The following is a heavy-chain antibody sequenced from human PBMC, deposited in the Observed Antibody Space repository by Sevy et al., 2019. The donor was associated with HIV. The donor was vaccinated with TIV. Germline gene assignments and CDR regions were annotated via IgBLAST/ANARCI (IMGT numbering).Heavy chain of an antibody. V-gene: IGHV1-18*04. CDR2: ISAYNGNT. Sequence: ASVKVSCKASGYTFTSYGISWVRQAPGQGLEWMGWISAYNGNTNYAQKLQGRATMTTDTSTRTAYMELRSLKSDDTAVYYCARGRGCSGGSCYSRWEYYYYYMDVWGKGTTVTVSS. D-gene: IGHD2-15*01. CDR3: ARGRGCSGGSCYSRWEYYYYYMDV. CDR1: GYTFTSYG. J-gene: IGHJ6*03.